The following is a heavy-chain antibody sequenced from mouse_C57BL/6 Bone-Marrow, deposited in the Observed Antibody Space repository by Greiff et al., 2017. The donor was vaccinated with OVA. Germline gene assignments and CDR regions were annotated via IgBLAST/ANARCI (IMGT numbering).Heavy chain of an antibody. CDR2: IYPGSGST. D-gene: IGHD2-4*01. J-gene: IGHJ3*01. Sequence: VQLQQPGAELVQPGASVKMSCKASGYTFTRYWITWVKQRPGHGLEWIGDIYPGSGSTNYNEKFKSKATLTVDTSSSTAYMQLSSLTSEDSAVYYCAREEYYDYDVAYWGQGTLVTVSA. V-gene: IGHV1-55*01. CDR3: AREEYYDYDVAY. CDR1: GYTFTRYW.